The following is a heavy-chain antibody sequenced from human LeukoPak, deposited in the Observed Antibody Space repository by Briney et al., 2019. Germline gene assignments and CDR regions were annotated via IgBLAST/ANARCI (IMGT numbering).Heavy chain of an antibody. CDR2: IYYSGST. D-gene: IGHD5-18*01. J-gene: IGHJ4*02. CDR3: ARGQIGIQLWLPASFDY. Sequence: SETLSLTCTVSGGSISSYYWSWIRQPPGKGLEWIGYIYYSGSTNYNPSLKSRVTISVDTSKNQFSLKLSSVPAADTAVYYCARGQIGIQLWLPASFDYWGQGTLVTVSS. CDR1: GGSISSYY. V-gene: IGHV4-59*01.